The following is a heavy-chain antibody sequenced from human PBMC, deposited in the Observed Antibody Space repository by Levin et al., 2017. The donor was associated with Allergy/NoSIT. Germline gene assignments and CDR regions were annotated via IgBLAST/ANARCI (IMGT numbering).Heavy chain of an antibody. CDR2: ISGSNNYI. V-gene: IGHV3-21*01. D-gene: IGHD1-26*01. CDR3: ARDPVIVGATGAMDV. J-gene: IGHJ6*02. Sequence: PGGSLRLSCAASGFTFTTYYMNWVRQAPGKGLEWVSCISGSNNYIYYADSVKGRFTISRDNAKNSLYLQLNSLRAEDTAVYYCARDPVIVGATGAMDVWGQGTTVTVSS. CDR1: GFTFTTYY.